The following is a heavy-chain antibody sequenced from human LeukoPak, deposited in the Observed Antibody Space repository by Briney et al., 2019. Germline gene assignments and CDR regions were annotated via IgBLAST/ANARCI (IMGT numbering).Heavy chain of an antibody. V-gene: IGHV1-2*02. CDR2: INPNSGGT. J-gene: IGHJ4*02. CDR3: ARAGSSGWEKF. Sequence: ASVKVSCKASGYTFTNYGISWLRQAPGQGLEWMGWINPNSGGTNYAQKFQGRVTMTRDTSISTAYMELSRLRSDDTAVYYCARAGSSGWEKFWGQGTLVTVSS. CDR1: GYTFTNYG. D-gene: IGHD6-19*01.